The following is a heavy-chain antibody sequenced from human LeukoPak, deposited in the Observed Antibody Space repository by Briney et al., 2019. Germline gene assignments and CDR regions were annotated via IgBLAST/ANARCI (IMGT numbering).Heavy chain of an antibody. CDR2: TYYRSKWYN. D-gene: IGHD2-15*01. CDR1: GDSVSSNSAA. CDR3: ARDLSYCSGGSCTGGFDY. Sequence: PSQTLSLTCAISGDSVSSNSAAWNWIRQSPSRGLEWLGRTYYRSKWYNDYAVSVKSRITINPDTSKNQFSLQLSSVTPEDTAVYYCARDLSYCSGGSCTGGFDYWGQGTLVTVSS. J-gene: IGHJ4*02. V-gene: IGHV6-1*01.